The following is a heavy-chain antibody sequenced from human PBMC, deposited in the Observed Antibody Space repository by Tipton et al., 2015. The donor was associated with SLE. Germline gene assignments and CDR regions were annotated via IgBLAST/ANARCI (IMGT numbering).Heavy chain of an antibody. J-gene: IGHJ5*02. D-gene: IGHD6-13*01. CDR1: GGSFSGYH. CDR3: ARDPYDSTWRNGWFDP. V-gene: IGHV4-34*01. CDR2: IADTGSP. Sequence: TLSLTCAVYGGSFSGYHWTWIRQPPGQGLGWVGEIADTGSPNYNPSLKSRVTISLDTSKSQFSLILNSLTAADTAVYYCARDPYDSTWRNGWFDPWGQGTLVTVSS.